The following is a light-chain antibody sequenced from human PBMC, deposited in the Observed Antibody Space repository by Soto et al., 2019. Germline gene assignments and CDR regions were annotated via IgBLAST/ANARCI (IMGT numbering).Light chain of an antibody. CDR2: WAS. J-gene: IGKJ3*01. CDR1: QTVLYSSNNKNY. Sequence: DIVMTQSPDSLAVSLGERATINCKSSQTVLYSSNNKNYLAWYQPKPGQPPKLLIYWASTRESGVPDRFSGSGSGTDFTLTISSLQAEDVAVYYCQQYFSSPFTFGPGTKVAIK. V-gene: IGKV4-1*01. CDR3: QQYFSSPFT.